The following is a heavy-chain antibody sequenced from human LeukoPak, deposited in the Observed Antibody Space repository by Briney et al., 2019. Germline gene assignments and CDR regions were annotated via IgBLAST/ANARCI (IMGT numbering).Heavy chain of an antibody. V-gene: IGHV3-9*03. CDR3: AKDAEIRGVIPYYFDY. CDR1: GFTFDDYA. CDR2: ISWNSGSI. Sequence: PGGSLRLSCAASGFTFDDYAMHWVRQAPGKGLEWVSGISWNSGSIGYADSVKGRFTISRDNAKNSLYLQMNSLRAEDMALYYCAKDAEIRGVIPYYFDYWGQGTLVTVSS. J-gene: IGHJ4*02. D-gene: IGHD3-10*01.